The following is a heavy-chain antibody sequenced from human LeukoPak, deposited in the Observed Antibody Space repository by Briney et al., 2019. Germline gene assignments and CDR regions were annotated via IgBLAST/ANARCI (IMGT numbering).Heavy chain of an antibody. V-gene: IGHV3-23*01. D-gene: IGHD6-19*01. CDR3: AKDSYSSGWYQYDY. Sequence: GGSLRLSCVASGFTFSSYAMSWVRQAPGKGLEWASAISGSGDSTYYADSVRGRFTISRDNSKNTLYLQMNSLRAEDTAVYYCAKDSYSSGWYQYDYWGQGTLVTVSS. CDR1: GFTFSSYA. J-gene: IGHJ4*02. CDR2: ISGSGDST.